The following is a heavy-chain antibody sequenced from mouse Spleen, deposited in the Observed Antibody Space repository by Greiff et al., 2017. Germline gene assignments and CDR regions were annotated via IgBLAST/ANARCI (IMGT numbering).Heavy chain of an antibody. CDR3: ARVGYYGNRAWFAC. Sequence: QVQLKESGAELVRPGSSVKISCKASGYAFSSYWMNWVKQRPGQGLEWIGQIYPGDGDTNYNGKFKGKATLTADKSSSTAYMQLSSLTSEDSAVYFCARVGYYGNRAWFACWGQGTLVTVSA. D-gene: IGHD2-1*01. J-gene: IGHJ3*01. CDR1: GYAFSSYW. CDR2: IYPGDGDT. V-gene: IGHV1-80*01.